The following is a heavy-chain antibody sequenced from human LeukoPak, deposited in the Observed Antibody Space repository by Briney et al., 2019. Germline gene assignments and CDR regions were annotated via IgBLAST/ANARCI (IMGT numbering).Heavy chain of an antibody. D-gene: IGHD1-26*01. V-gene: IGHV1-2*02. CDR1: GYTFSGYY. CDR2: INPNSGGT. Sequence: GASVKVSCKASGYTFSGYYIHWVRQAPGQGLEWMGWINPNSGGTNYAQKFQGRVTMTRDTSISTAYMELSSLRSEDTAVYYCARDTGSWFDPWGQGTLVTVSS. CDR3: ARDTGSWFDP. J-gene: IGHJ5*02.